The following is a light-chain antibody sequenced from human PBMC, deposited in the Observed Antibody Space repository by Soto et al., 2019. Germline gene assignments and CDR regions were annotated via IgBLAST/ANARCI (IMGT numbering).Light chain of an antibody. V-gene: IGLV1-44*01. Sequence: QSVLTQPPSASGTPGQRVTISCSGSSSNIGSNTVNWYQQLPGTAPKLLIYSNNQRPSGVPDRFSGSKSGTSASLAISGLQSEDEADYYCAGWDDSLNALWVFGGGTKLTVL. CDR2: SNN. J-gene: IGLJ3*02. CDR1: SSNIGSNT. CDR3: AGWDDSLNALWV.